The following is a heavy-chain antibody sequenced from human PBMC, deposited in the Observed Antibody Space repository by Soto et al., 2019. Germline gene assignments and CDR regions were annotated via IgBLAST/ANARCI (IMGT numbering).Heavy chain of an antibody. Sequence: PSETLSLTCTVSGGSITNYYCSWFRQPPGKGLEWIGYIQYNGYSAYNLSLKRRVTMSMDTSKTQFSLMLESVTATDTAVYYCARHGYGSLHGLVYVWGQGTTVTVS. D-gene: IGHD1-26*01. V-gene: IGHV4-59*08. CDR2: IQYNGYS. CDR3: ARHGYGSLHGLVYV. CDR1: GGSITNYY. J-gene: IGHJ6*02.